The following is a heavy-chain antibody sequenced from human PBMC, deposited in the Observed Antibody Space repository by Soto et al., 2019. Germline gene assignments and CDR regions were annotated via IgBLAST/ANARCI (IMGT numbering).Heavy chain of an antibody. Sequence: ASVKVSCKTSGYTFTRYGISWVRQAPGQGLEWMGWISGYNGNTKEAQKFQDRVIMTTDTAANTAHMELRSLTSDDTGVYYCARGSAYTTPWSFDSWGQGTLVTVSS. CDR2: ISGYNGNT. V-gene: IGHV1-18*01. D-gene: IGHD2-2*02. J-gene: IGHJ4*02. CDR3: ARGSAYTTPWSFDS. CDR1: GYTFTRYG.